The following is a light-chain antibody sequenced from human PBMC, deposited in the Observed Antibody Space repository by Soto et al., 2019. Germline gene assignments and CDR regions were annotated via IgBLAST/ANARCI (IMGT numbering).Light chain of an antibody. CDR1: QSVNSN. CDR3: QQHNSWPPV. Sequence: EIVMTQSPATLSVSPGERATLSCRASQSVNSNLAWYQQKPGHSPRLLIYGAATRVTGIPARFSGSGSGTEFTLTIRSLQSEDFAMYYCQQHNSWPPVFGQGTKLEIK. CDR2: GAA. J-gene: IGKJ2*01. V-gene: IGKV3-15*01.